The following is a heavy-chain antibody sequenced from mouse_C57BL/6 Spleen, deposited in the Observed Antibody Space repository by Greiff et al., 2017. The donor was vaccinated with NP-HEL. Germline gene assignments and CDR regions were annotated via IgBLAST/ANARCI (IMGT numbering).Heavy chain of an antibody. J-gene: IGHJ4*01. D-gene: IGHD2-4*01. V-gene: IGHV1-64*01. Sequence: QVQLKQPGAELVKPGASVKLSCKASGYTFTSYWMHWVKQRPGQGLEWIGMIHPNSGSTNYNEKFKSKATLTVDKSSSTAYMQLSSLTSEDSAVYYCARNYDYDGRDYYAMDYWGQGTSVTVSS. CDR1: GYTFTSYW. CDR3: ARNYDYDGRDYYAMDY. CDR2: IHPNSGST.